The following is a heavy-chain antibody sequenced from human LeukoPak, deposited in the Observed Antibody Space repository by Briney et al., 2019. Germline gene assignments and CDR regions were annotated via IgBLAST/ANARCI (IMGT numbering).Heavy chain of an antibody. D-gene: IGHD1-26*01. CDR3: ARRRVGATQFDY. V-gene: IGHV1-18*01. J-gene: IGHJ4*02. CDR2: ISAYNGNT. CDR1: GYTFTSYG. Sequence: ASVKVSCEASGYTFTSYGISWVRQAPGQGLEWMGWISAYNGNTNYAQKLQGRVTMTTDTSTSTAYMELRSLRSDDTAVYYCARRRVGATQFDYWGQGTLVTVSS.